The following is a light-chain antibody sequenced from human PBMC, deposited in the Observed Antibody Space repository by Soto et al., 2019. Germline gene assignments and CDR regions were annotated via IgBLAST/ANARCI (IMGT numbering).Light chain of an antibody. Sequence: DLHITQSPATLSASVGDRVTITCRASQSIRSWLAWYQQKPGKAPKLLIYKASILEGGVPSRFSGSGSGTEFTLTISNLQPDDFASYCCQQYNTYPWTFGQGTKVDIK. V-gene: IGKV1-5*03. CDR1: QSIRSW. J-gene: IGKJ1*01. CDR2: KAS. CDR3: QQYNTYPWT.